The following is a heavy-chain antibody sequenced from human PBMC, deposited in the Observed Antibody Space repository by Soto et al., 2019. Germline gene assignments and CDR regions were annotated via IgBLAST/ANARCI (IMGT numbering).Heavy chain of an antibody. CDR3: ATIPRNRHGYPLDC. CDR2: IRSERYGGTP. D-gene: IGHD5-18*01. V-gene: IGHV3-49*03. CDR1: GFTFGDYA. J-gene: IGHJ4*02. Sequence: GGSLRLSCTGSGFTFGDYAMSWFRQTPGKGLECVGFIRSERYGGTPDYAASVKGRFAISRDDSKSVAYLQMNSLNSEDTGVYYCATIPRNRHGYPLDCWGQGTLVTVSS.